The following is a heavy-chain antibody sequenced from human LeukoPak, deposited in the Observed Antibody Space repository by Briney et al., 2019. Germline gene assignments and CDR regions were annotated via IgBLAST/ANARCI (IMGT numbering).Heavy chain of an antibody. CDR2: IYSGGST. D-gene: IGHD3-10*01. CDR1: GFTVSSNY. Sequence: GGSLRLSCAASGFTVSSNYMSWVRQAPGKGLEWVSVIYSGGSTYYADSVKGRFTISRDNSKNTLYLQMNSLRAEDTAVYYCARDPNYYGSGSYANFDYWGQGTLVTVSS. J-gene: IGHJ4*02. V-gene: IGHV3-66*01. CDR3: ARDPNYYGSGSYANFDY.